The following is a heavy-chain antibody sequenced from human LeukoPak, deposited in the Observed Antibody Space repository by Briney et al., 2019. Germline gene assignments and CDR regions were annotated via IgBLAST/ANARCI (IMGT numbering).Heavy chain of an antibody. D-gene: IGHD3-22*01. Sequence: SETLSLTCSVSGGSITSNSFYWGWIRQPPGKGLEWIGSIYYSGSTSYNPSLKSRVTISVDMSKNQFSLKLTSVTAADTAVYYCARSITMILVVITESAFDIWGQGTMVTVSS. J-gene: IGHJ3*02. CDR1: GGSITSNSFY. V-gene: IGHV4-39*07. CDR2: IYYSGST. CDR3: ARSITMILVVITESAFDI.